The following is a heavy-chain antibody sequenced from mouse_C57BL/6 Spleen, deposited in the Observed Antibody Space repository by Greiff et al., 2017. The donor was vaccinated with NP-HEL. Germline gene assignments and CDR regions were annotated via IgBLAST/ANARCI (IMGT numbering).Heavy chain of an antibody. V-gene: IGHV3-1*01. CDR2: ISYSGST. Sequence: EVQLVESGPGMVKPSQSLSLTCTVTGYSITSGYDWHWIRHFPGNKLEWMGYISYSGSTNYNPSLKSRISITHDTSKNHFFLKLNSVTTEDTATYYCARDGLYGNYLAYWGQGTLVTVSA. D-gene: IGHD2-1*01. J-gene: IGHJ3*01. CDR3: ARDGLYGNYLAY. CDR1: GYSITSGYD.